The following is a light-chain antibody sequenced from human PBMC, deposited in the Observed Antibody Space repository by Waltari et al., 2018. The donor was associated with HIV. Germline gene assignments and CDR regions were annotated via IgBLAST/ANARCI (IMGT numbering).Light chain of an antibody. CDR1: SSDVGGYKY. J-gene: IGLJ2*01. CDR3: SSYTRSNTLL. CDR2: EVS. Sequence: QSALTQPASVSGSPGQSITISCTGTSSDVGGYKYVSWYQQHPGKAPKVMIYEVSNRPSGVSHRFSGSKSGNTASLTISGLQAEDEADYYCSSYTRSNTLLFGGGTKLTVL. V-gene: IGLV2-14*03.